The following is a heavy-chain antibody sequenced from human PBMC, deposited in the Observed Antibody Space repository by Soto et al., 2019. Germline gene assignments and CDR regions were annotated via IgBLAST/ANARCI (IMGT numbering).Heavy chain of an antibody. D-gene: IGHD3-9*01. Sequence: SETLSLTCAVYGGSFSGYYWSWIRQPPGKGLEWIGEINHSGSTNYNPSLKSRVTISVDTSKNQFSLKLSSVTAADTAVYYCARDLRHVLRYFERNLLDAFDIWGQGTMVTVSS. CDR2: INHSGST. CDR3: ARDLRHVLRYFERNLLDAFDI. CDR1: GGSFSGYY. J-gene: IGHJ3*02. V-gene: IGHV4-34*01.